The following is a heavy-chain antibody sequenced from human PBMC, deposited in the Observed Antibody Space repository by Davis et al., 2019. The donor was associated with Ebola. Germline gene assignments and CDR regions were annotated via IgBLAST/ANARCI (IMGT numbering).Heavy chain of an antibody. CDR1: GFTFSNYA. D-gene: IGHD1-26*01. CDR2: ISGSGSTT. CDR3: VQGTTACRA. V-gene: IGHV3-23*01. J-gene: IGHJ4*02. Sequence: PGGSLRLSCAASGFTFSNYAMSWVRQAPGKGLEWVSAISGSGSTTNSADSVKGRFIISRDNSKNTLYLQMNSLTAEDTAVYYCVQGTTACRAWGQGTLVTVSA.